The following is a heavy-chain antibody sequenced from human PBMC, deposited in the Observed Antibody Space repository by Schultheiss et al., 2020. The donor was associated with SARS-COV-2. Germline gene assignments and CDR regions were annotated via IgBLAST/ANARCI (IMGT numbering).Heavy chain of an antibody. CDR2: ISGSAGTT. D-gene: IGHD3-22*01. V-gene: IGHV3-23*01. CDR3: AKASGAFYDSSGYSSFDY. J-gene: IGHJ4*02. Sequence: GGSLRLSCAVSGFTFSSYAMSWVRQAPGKGLEWVSAISGSAGTTYYSDSVKGRFTISRDNSKNTLFLQMNSLGAGDTALYYCAKASGAFYDSSGYSSFDYWGQGTLVTVSS. CDR1: GFTFSSYA.